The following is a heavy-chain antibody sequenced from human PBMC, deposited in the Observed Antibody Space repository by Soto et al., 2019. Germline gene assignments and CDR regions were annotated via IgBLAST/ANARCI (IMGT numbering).Heavy chain of an antibody. V-gene: IGHV1-69*13. J-gene: IGHJ4*02. CDR2: IIPIFGTA. CDR3: ASSYCSSTSCYTRIAAAGIAGYFDY. D-gene: IGHD2-2*02. Sequence: GASVKASCKASGGTFSSYAISWVRQAPGQGLEWMGGIIPIFGTANYAQKFQGRVTITADESTSTAYMELSSLRSEDTAVYYCASSYCSSTSCYTRIAAAGIAGYFDYWGQGTLVTVSS. CDR1: GGTFSSYA.